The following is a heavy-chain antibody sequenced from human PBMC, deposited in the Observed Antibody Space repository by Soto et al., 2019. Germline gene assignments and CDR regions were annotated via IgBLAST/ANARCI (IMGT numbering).Heavy chain of an antibody. CDR2: ISSSGGST. V-gene: IGHV3-23*01. CDR1: GFTFNSYA. CDR3: ARMPSLNDFDY. Sequence: PGGSLRLSCAASGFTFNSYAMSWVRQAPGKGLEWVSGISSSGGSTYYADSVKGRFTISRDNSKNTLYLQMNSLRAEDTAVYYCARMPSLNDFDYWGQGTQVTVSS. J-gene: IGHJ4*02. D-gene: IGHD3-16*01.